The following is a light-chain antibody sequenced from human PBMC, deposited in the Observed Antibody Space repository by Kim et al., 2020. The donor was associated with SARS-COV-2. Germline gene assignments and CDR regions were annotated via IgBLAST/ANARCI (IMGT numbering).Light chain of an antibody. CDR3: QQLNSYPPVT. CDR1: QGISSY. Sequence: PVGDRVTITCRASQGISSYLAWYQQKPGKAPKLLIYAASTLQSGVPSRFSGSGSGTDFTLTISSLQPEDFATYYCQQLNSYPPVTFGPGTKVDIK. J-gene: IGKJ3*01. V-gene: IGKV1-9*01. CDR2: AAS.